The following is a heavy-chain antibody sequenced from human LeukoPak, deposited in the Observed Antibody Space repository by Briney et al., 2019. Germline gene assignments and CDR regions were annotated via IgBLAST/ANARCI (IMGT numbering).Heavy chain of an antibody. J-gene: IGHJ3*02. Sequence: GGSLRLSCAASGFGFSSYWMSWVRHNPGEGLEWVANINQDGTTKYYRDFAKGRFTISRDNAQNSLYLQINSLRAEDTAVYYCAREKGTMIRAMAFEMWGQGTMVTVSS. D-gene: IGHD3-10*01. CDR2: INQDGTTK. V-gene: IGHV3-7*01. CDR1: GFGFSSYW. CDR3: AREKGTMIRAMAFEM.